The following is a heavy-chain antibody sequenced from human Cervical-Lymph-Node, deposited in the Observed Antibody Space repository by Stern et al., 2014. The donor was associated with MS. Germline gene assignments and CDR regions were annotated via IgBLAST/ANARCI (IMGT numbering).Heavy chain of an antibody. CDR3: ARIAMTGYFDY. CDR2: ISGYNGNT. V-gene: IGHV1-18*01. D-gene: IGHD6-19*01. CDR1: GYTFSSYG. J-gene: IGHJ4*02. Sequence: VQLVQSGVEVKKPGASVKVSCKTSGYTFSSYGTIWVRQAPGQGLEWMCSISGYNGNTNYAQKFLGRVTMTTDTSTNTASLELRSLRSDDTAVYYCARIAMTGYFDYWGQGTLVIVSS.